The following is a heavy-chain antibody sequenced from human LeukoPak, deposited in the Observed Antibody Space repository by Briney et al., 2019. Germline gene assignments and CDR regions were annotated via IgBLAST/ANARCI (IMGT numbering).Heavy chain of an antibody. CDR3: ARDGSSGWYWVDY. CDR1: GFTFSSYG. Sequence: GGSLRLSCAASGFTFSSYGMHWVRQAPGKGLDWVAVIWYDGSNKYYADSVKGRFTISRDNSKNTLYLQMNSLRAEDTAVYYCARDGSSGWYWVDYWGQGTLVTVSS. V-gene: IGHV3-33*01. D-gene: IGHD6-19*01. J-gene: IGHJ4*02. CDR2: IWYDGSNK.